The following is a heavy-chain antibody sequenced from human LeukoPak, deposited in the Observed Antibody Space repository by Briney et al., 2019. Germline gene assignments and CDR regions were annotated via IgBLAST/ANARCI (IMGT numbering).Heavy chain of an antibody. CDR3: ARVGGYCSSTSCWSDAFDI. Sequence: GGSLRLSCVASGFTFSSYSMNWVRQAPGKGLEWVSSISSSSSYIYYADSLKGRFIISRDNAKNSLYLQMNSLRAEDTAVYYCARVGGYCSSTSCWSDAFDIWGQGTMVTVSS. J-gene: IGHJ3*02. D-gene: IGHD2-2*01. CDR2: ISSSSSYI. CDR1: GFTFSSYS. V-gene: IGHV3-21*04.